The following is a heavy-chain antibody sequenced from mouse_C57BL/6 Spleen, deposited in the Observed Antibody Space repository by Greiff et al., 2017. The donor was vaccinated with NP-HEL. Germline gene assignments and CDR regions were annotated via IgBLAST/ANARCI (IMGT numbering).Heavy chain of an antibody. CDR2: ISSGSSTI. V-gene: IGHV5-17*01. CDR3: ARDGYYGNYGDY. Sequence: EVKLVESGGGLVKPGGSLKLSCAASGFTFSDYGMHWVRQAPEKGLEWVAYISSGSSTIYYADTVKGRFTISRDNAKNTLFLQMTSLRSEDTAMYYCARDGYYGNYGDYWGQGTTLTVSS. CDR1: GFTFSDYG. J-gene: IGHJ2*01. D-gene: IGHD2-1*01.